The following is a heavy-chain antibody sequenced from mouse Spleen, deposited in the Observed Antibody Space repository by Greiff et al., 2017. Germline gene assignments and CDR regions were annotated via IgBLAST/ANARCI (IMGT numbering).Heavy chain of an antibody. CDR2: ISSGGSYT. Sequence: EVKLVESGGDLVKPGGSLKLSCAASGFTFSSYGMSWVRQTPDKRLEWVATISSGGSYTYYPDSVKGRFTISRDNAKNTLYLQMSSLKSEDTAMYYCARLTTVVDVWGQGTTLTVSS. V-gene: IGHV5-6*01. D-gene: IGHD1-1*01. CDR1: GFTFSSYG. CDR3: ARLTTVVDV. J-gene: IGHJ2*01.